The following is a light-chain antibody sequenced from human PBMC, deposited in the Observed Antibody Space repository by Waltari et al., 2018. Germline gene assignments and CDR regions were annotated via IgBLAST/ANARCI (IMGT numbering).Light chain of an antibody. CDR3: QHYLRLPVT. CDR2: GAS. Sequence: EIVLTQSPGTLSLSLGERATVSCRASQSVSRALAWYQQKPGQAPRLLIYGASTRATGIPDRFSGSGSRTDFSLTISRLGPDDFAVYYCQHYLRLPVTCGQGTTVEI. CDR1: QSVSRA. J-gene: IGKJ1*01. V-gene: IGKV3-20*01.